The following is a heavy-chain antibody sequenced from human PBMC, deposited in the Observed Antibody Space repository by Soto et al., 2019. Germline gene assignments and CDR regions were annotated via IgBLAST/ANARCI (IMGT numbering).Heavy chain of an antibody. V-gene: IGHV1-2*04. Sequence: ASVKVSCKASGYTFTGSYMHWVRQAPGQGLEWMGWINPNSGGTNYAQKFQGWVTMTRDTSISTAYMELSRLRSDDTAVYYCARDAGYCSSTSCHTPDAFDIWGQGTMVTVSS. CDR3: ARDAGYCSSTSCHTPDAFDI. CDR2: INPNSGGT. D-gene: IGHD2-2*01. J-gene: IGHJ3*02. CDR1: GYTFTGSY.